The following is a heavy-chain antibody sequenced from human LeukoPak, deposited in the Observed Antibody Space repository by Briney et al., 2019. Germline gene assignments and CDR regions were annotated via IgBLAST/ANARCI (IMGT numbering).Heavy chain of an antibody. V-gene: IGHV4-31*03. D-gene: IGHD2-2*01. J-gene: IGHJ5*02. CDR2: IYYSGST. Sequence: NPSETLSLTCTVSGGSSSSGGYYWSWIRQHPGKGLEWIGYIYYSGSTYYNPSLKSRVTISVDTSKNQFSLKLSSVTAADTAVYYCARKGIVVVPAAQKGDWFDPWGQGTLVTVSS. CDR3: ARKGIVVVPAAQKGDWFDP. CDR1: GGSSSSGGYY.